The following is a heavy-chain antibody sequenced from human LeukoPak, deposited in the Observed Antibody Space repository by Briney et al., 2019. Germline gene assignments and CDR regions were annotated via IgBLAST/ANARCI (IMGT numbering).Heavy chain of an antibody. CDR2: INPNSGGT. CDR1: GYTFTGYY. D-gene: IGHD5-18*01. Sequence: ASVKVSCKASGYTFTGYYMHWVRQAPGQGLEWMGWINPNSGGTNYAQKFQGRVTMTRDTSISTAYMELSRLRSDDTAVYYCARGGGYSYGPYWYFDLWGRGTLVTVSS. CDR3: ARGGGYSYGPYWYFDL. V-gene: IGHV1-2*02. J-gene: IGHJ2*01.